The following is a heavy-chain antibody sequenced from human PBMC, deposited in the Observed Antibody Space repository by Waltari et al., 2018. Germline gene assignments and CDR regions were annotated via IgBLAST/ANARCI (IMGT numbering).Heavy chain of an antibody. Sequence: EVQLLASGCGLVQPGASLRLSCAASGLTFSRYAMTWVRQAPGKGLEWVSSISGSGSYTYYADSVKGRFTFSRDNSKNTLYLQMNSLRAEDTAVYYCARYLNSWAPFDYWGQGTLVTVSS. D-gene: IGHD6-13*01. CDR3: ARYLNSWAPFDY. V-gene: IGHV3-23*01. CDR2: ISGSGSYT. CDR1: GLTFSRYA. J-gene: IGHJ4*02.